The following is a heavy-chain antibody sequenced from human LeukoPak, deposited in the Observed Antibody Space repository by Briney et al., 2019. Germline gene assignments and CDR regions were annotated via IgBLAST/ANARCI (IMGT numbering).Heavy chain of an antibody. CDR1: GDSVSRSSYY. J-gene: IGHJ4*02. V-gene: IGHV4-61*01. D-gene: IGHD3-22*01. Sequence: SETLSLTCTVSGDSVSRSSYYWTWIRQPPGKGLEWIGYIYYTGSTNYNPSLKGRLTMSVDTSRNQFSLRLSSVIAADTAVYYCARYYDSTGSFDYWGQGTLVTVSS. CDR2: IYYTGST. CDR3: ARYYDSTGSFDY.